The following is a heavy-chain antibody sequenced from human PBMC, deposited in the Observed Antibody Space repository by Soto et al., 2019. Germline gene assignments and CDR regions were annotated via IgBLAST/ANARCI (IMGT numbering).Heavy chain of an antibody. CDR2: ISVNNGHT. J-gene: IGHJ4*02. CDR1: GYTFTNYG. CDR3: ARDRSTCDF. V-gene: IGHV1-18*01. Sequence: GPEVKEPGASVKVSCKTSGYTFTNYGISWVRQAPGQGLEWMGWISVNNGHTDYAQNFQARSTMTTDTSTNTAYMELRSLRSDDTAVYYCARDRSTCDFWGQGTLVTVSS.